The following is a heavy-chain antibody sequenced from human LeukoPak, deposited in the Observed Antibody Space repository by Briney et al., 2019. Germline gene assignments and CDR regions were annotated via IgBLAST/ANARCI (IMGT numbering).Heavy chain of an antibody. J-gene: IGHJ4*02. CDR2: ISVGST. V-gene: IGHV3-23*01. CDR3: AKGAYVFTGDFDY. D-gene: IGHD2-8*01. Sequence: GGSLRLSCTASGFTFSSYAMNWVRQAPGKGLEWVSAISVGSTYYADSVKGRFTISRDNSKNTLYLQMYTLRAEDTAVYYCAKGAYVFTGDFDYWGQGTLVTVST. CDR1: GFTFSSYA.